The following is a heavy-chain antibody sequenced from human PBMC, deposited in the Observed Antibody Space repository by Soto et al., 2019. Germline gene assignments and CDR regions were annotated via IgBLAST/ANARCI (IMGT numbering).Heavy chain of an antibody. CDR3: ARDYTPRGAMVSY. CDR2: IWYDGSNE. CDR1: GFTFSSYG. J-gene: IGHJ4*02. Sequence: QVQLVESGGGVVQPGRSLRLSCAASGFTFSSYGMHWVRQAPGKGLEWVAVIWYDGSNEYYADSVKGRFTISRDNSKNTLYLQMNSLRAEDTAVYYCARDYTPRGAMVSYWGQGTLVTVSS. V-gene: IGHV3-33*01. D-gene: IGHD5-18*01.